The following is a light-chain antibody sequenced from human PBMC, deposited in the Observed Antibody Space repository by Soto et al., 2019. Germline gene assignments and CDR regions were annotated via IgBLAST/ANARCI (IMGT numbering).Light chain of an antibody. CDR1: QSIDRW. CDR3: QQYHRYST. J-gene: IGKJ1*01. CDR2: DAT. V-gene: IGKV1-5*01. Sequence: DIQMTQSPSTLSASVGDRVTITCRASQSIDRWLAWYQQKPGQAPKVLIWDATTLHWGVPSRFSGSRSGTEFTLTISSLESDDFATYYCQQYHRYSTFGQGTKVDIK.